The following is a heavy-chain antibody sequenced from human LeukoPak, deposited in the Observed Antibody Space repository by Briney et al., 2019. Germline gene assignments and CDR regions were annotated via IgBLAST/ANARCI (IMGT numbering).Heavy chain of an antibody. Sequence: ASVKVSCKASGYPFTSYAMHWVRQAPGQRLEWMGWINAGNGNTKYSQKFRGRVTITRDTSASTAYMELSSLRSEDTAVYYCARSLLYSGGHYYYGMDVWGQGTTVTVSS. CDR2: INAGNGNT. V-gene: IGHV1-3*01. CDR1: GYPFTSYA. CDR3: ARSLLYSGGHYYYGMDV. J-gene: IGHJ6*02. D-gene: IGHD2-2*02.